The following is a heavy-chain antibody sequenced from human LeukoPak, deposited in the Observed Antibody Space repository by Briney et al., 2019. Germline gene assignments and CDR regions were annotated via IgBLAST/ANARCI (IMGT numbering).Heavy chain of an antibody. CDR1: GFTFSDYY. J-gene: IGHJ3*02. D-gene: IGHD3-10*01. CDR3: ARGGGHDAFDI. V-gene: IGHV3-11*04. Sequence: PGGSLRLSCAASGFTFSDYYMSWIRQAPGKGLEWVSYISSSGSTIYYADSVKGRFTISRDNSKNTVYLQMTSLRAQDTAVYYCARGGGHDAFDIWGQGTMVTVSS. CDR2: ISSSGSTI.